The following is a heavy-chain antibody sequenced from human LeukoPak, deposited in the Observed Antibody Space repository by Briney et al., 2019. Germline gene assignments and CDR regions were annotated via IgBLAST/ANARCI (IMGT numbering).Heavy chain of an antibody. CDR1: GGSFRNYY. CDR3: ARGPDFYDSSGYYPI. J-gene: IGHJ4*02. V-gene: IGHV4-34*01. Sequence: AGTLSLTCAVYGGSFRNYYWSWIRQPPGKGLEWIGGINHSGSTKYNPSLKSRVTISVDRSKNQFSLKLSSVTAADTAVYYCARGPDFYDSSGYYPIWGQGTLVTVSS. D-gene: IGHD3-22*01. CDR2: INHSGST.